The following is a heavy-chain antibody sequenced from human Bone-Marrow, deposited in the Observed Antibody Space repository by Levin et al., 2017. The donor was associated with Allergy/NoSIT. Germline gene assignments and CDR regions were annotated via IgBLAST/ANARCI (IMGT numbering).Heavy chain of an antibody. CDR3: AREYSSGWNNWFDP. Sequence: GESLKISCKASGYTFTSYGISWVRQAPGQGLEWMGWISAYNGNTNYAQKLQGRVTMTTDTSTSTAYMELRSLRSDDTAVYYCAREYSSGWNNWFDPWGQGTLVTVSS. J-gene: IGHJ5*02. V-gene: IGHV1-18*01. CDR1: GYTFTSYG. CDR2: ISAYNGNT. D-gene: IGHD6-19*01.